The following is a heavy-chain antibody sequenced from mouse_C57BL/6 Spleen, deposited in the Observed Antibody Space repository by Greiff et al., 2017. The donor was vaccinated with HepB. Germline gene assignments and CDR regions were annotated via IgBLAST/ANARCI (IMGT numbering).Heavy chain of an antibody. V-gene: IGHV1-82*01. Sequence: VQLQQSGPELVKPGASVKISCKASGYAFSSSWMNWVKQRPGKGLEWIGRIYPGDGDTNYNGKFKGKATLTADKSSSTAYMQLSSLTSKDSAVYFCARKNYGSSVDYWGQGTTLTVSS. CDR3: ARKNYGSSVDY. CDR1: GYAFSSSW. D-gene: IGHD1-1*01. J-gene: IGHJ2*01. CDR2: IYPGDGDT.